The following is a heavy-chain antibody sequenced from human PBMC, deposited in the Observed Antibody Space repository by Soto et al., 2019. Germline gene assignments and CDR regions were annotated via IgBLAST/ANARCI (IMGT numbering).Heavy chain of an antibody. CDR1: GGSFSGYL. CDR3: ARGGGYYNYYGMDV. Sequence: SEALSVTCAVYGGSFSGYLWTWIRQPPGKGLEWIGEINHSGSTNYNPSLKSRVTISIDTSKNQFSLKVSSVTAADTAVYYCARGGGYYNYYGMDVWGQGTTVPVSS. V-gene: IGHV4-34*01. CDR2: INHSGST. J-gene: IGHJ6*02.